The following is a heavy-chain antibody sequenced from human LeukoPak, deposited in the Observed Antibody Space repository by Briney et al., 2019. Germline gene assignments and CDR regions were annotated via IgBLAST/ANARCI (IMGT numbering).Heavy chain of an antibody. CDR3: AMTVASREFDP. CDR1: GGSFSGYY. D-gene: IGHD6-19*01. CDR2: ITHRGST. Sequence: PLETLSLTCTVSGGSFSGYYWSWIRQPPGKGLEWIGEITHRGSTNYNPSLKSRVTMSVDTSKNQFFLKLSSVTAADTAVYYCAMTVASREFDPWGQGTLVTVSS. V-gene: IGHV4-34*01. J-gene: IGHJ5*01.